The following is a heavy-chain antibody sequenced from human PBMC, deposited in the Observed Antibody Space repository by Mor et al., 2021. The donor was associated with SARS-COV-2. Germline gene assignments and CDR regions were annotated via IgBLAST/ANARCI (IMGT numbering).Heavy chain of an antibody. D-gene: IGHD3-16*02. J-gene: IGHJ4*02. CDR3: ARDPALSELDY. Sequence: PSLKSRVTISVDTSKNQFSLKLSSVTAADTAVYYCARDPALSELDYWGQGTLVTVSS. V-gene: IGHV4-30-2*04.